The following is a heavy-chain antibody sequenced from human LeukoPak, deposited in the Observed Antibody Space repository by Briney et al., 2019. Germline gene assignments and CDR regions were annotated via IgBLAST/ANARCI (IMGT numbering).Heavy chain of an antibody. CDR1: GYTFTGYY. Sequence: ASVKVSCKASGYTFTGYYMHWVRQAPGQGLEWMGWINPNSGGTNYAQKFQGRVTMTGDTSISTAYMELSRLRSDDTAVYYCARALPLAAAGLFDIWGQGTMVTVSS. CDR3: ARALPLAAAGLFDI. CDR2: INPNSGGT. D-gene: IGHD6-13*01. V-gene: IGHV1-2*02. J-gene: IGHJ3*02.